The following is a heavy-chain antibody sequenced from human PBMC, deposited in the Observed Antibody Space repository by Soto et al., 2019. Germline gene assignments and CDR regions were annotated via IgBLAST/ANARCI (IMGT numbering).Heavy chain of an antibody. J-gene: IGHJ6*03. CDR2: IYYSGST. V-gene: IGHV4-59*08. CDR3: ARHGIVPAAVPEDYYYYYMDV. Sequence: SETLSLTCTVSGGSISSYYWSWIRQPPGKGLEWIGYIYYSGSTNYNPSLKSRVTISVDTSKNQFSLKLSSVTAADTAVYYCARHGIVPAAVPEDYYYYYMDVWGKGTTVTVSS. CDR1: GGSISSYY. D-gene: IGHD2-2*01.